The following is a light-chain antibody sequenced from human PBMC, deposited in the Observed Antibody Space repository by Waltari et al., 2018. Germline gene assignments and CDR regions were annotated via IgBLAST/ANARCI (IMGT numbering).Light chain of an antibody. V-gene: IGLV2-23*02. CDR1: SSDFGSYNL. CDR2: EVS. CDR3: CSYAGSSTFYV. J-gene: IGLJ1*01. Sequence: QSALTQPASVSGSPGQSITISCTGTSSDFGSYNLVSWYQQHPGKAPKLMIYEVSKRPPGVSNRFSGSKSGNTASLTISGLQAEDEADYYCCSYAGSSTFYVFGTGTKVTVL.